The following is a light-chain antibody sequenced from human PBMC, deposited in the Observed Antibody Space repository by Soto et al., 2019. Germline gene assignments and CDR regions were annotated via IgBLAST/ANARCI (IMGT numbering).Light chain of an antibody. V-gene: IGLV2-14*02. Sequence: QSVLTQPASVSGSPGQSITISCTGTSSDVGSYNLVSWYQQHPGKAPKLMIYEGSKRPSGVSNRFSGSKSGNTASLTISGLQAEDEADYYCSSYISSSTRRMVFGGGTKVTVL. CDR1: SSDVGSYNL. J-gene: IGLJ2*01. CDR2: EGS. CDR3: SSYISSSTRRMV.